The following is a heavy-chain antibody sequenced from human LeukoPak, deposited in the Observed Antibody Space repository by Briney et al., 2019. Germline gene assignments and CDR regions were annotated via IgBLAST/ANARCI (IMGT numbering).Heavy chain of an antibody. J-gene: IGHJ1*01. CDR2: ISSGGST. CDR3: ASPSRYCSSTSCFAEYFQL. CDR1: GFTFSSYA. Sequence: PGGSLRLSCAASGFTFSSYAMSWVRQAPGKGLEWVSGISSGGSTYYADSVKGRFTISRDNSKNTLYLQMNSLRAEDTAVYYCASPSRYCSSTSCFAEYFQLWGQGTLVTVSS. V-gene: IGHV3-23*01. D-gene: IGHD2-2*01.